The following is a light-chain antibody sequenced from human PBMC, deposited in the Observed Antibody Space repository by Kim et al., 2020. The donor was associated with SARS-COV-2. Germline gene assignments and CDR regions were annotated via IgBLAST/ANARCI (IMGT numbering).Light chain of an antibody. CDR3: SSYTGGTTFYV. CDR1: SSDLNASNY. CDR2: GVN. V-gene: IGLV2-14*03. Sequence: QSITIACTGTSSDLNASNYVSWYRQHPGKAPKLLIYGVNNRPSGVSNRFSGSKSGNTASLTISGLQAEDEADYYCSSYTGGTTFYVFGTGTKVTVL. J-gene: IGLJ1*01.